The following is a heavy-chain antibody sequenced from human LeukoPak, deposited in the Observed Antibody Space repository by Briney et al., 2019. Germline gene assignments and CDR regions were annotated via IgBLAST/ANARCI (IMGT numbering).Heavy chain of an antibody. J-gene: IGHJ2*01. CDR1: GYSFTSYW. V-gene: IGHV5-51*01. Sequence: GEALKISCKGSGYSFTSYWIGWVRQMPGKGLEWMGMIFPGDSDTRYRPSFQGQVTISADKSISTAYLQWSSLKASDTAMYYCAGHVNWYFDLWGRGTLVTVSS. CDR3: AGHVNWYFDL. CDR2: IFPGDSDT.